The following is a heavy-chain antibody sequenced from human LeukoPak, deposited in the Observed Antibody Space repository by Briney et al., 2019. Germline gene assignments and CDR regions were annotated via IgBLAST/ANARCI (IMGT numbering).Heavy chain of an antibody. CDR1: GFTVSGNF. V-gene: IGHV3-66*01. Sequence: GESLRLSCAASGFTVSGNFMSWVRQAPGQGLQWVSTIYSGGTSYYADSVKGRFITSRDNSMNTVFLQMNSLRAEDTAVYYCARDGWRNYYHILPWFFDLWGRGTLVTVSS. D-gene: IGHD3-9*01. CDR3: ARDGWRNYYHILPWFFDL. J-gene: IGHJ2*01. CDR2: IYSGGTS.